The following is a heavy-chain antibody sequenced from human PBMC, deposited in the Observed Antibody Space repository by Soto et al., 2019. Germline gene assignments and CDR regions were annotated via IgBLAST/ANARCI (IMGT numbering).Heavy chain of an antibody. V-gene: IGHV3-33*01. CDR2: IWYDGSNK. CDR3: ARGILGSPYGLDV. D-gene: IGHD1-20*01. CDR1: GFTFSSYG. J-gene: IGHJ6*02. Sequence: ESGGGVVQPGRSLRLSCAASGFTFSSYGMHWVRQAPGKGLEWVAVIWYDGSNKYYADFVKGRLTISRDNSKNTLYLQMNSLRAEDTAVYFCARGILGSPYGLDVWGQGTTVTVS.